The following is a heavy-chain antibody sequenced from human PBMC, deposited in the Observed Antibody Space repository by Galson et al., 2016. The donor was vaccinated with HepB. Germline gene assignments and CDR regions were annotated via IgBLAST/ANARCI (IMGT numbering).Heavy chain of an antibody. D-gene: IGHD3-22*01. CDR1: GFTFSNYA. CDR3: ARGPYYYYSSGYYYYYNGMDV. Sequence: LRLSCAASGFTFSNYAMSWVRQSPGKGLEWIGEINHSENTNYNPSLKSRVTISFDTSKNQFFLRLSSVTAADTAVYYCARGPYYYYSSGYYYYYNGMDVWGQGTTVTVSS. V-gene: IGHV4-34*01. J-gene: IGHJ6*02. CDR2: INHSENT.